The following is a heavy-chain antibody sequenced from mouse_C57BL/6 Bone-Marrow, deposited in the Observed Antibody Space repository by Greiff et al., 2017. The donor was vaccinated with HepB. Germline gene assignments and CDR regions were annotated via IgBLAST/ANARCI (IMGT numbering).Heavy chain of an antibody. J-gene: IGHJ4*01. Sequence: VQLQQSGAELVRPGTSVKVSCKASGYAFTNYLLEWVKQRPGQGLEWIGVINPGSGGTNYNEKFKGKATLTADKSSSTAYMQLSSLTSEDSAVYFCAKFYYGNYEGAMDYWGQGTSVTVSS. D-gene: IGHD2-1*01. CDR2: INPGSGGT. V-gene: IGHV1-54*01. CDR1: GYAFTNYL. CDR3: AKFYYGNYEGAMDY.